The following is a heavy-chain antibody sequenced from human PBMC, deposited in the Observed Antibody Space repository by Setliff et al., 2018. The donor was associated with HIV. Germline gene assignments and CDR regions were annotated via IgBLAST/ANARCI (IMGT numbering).Heavy chain of an antibody. V-gene: IGHV4-39*07. CDR2: IYYSWST. J-gene: IGHJ4*02. CDR1: GGSISSSSYY. CDR3: ATYNWNFIVGY. D-gene: IGHD1-7*01. Sequence: NPSETLSLTCPFSGGSISSSSYYWGWIRQPPGKGLEWIGSIYYSWSTYYNPSLKSRVTISVDTSKNQFSLKLSSVTAADTAVYYCATYNWNFIVGYWGQGTLVTVSS.